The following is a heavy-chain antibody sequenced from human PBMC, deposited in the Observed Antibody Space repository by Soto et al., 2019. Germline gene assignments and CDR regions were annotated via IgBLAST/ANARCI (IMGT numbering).Heavy chain of an antibody. V-gene: IGHV4-59*01. J-gene: IGHJ4*02. Sequence: SETLSLTCTVSGGSISSYYWSWIRQPPGKGLEWIGYIYYSGITDYNPSLKSRVTISVDASKSQFSLKLSSVTAADTAVYYCARGGGVYYFDYWGQGTLVTVSS. CDR3: ARGGGVYYFDY. D-gene: IGHD2-8*02. CDR2: IYYSGIT. CDR1: GGSISSYY.